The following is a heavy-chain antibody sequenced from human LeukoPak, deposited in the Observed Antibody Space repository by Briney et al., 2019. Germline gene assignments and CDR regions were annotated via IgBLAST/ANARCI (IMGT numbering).Heavy chain of an antibody. J-gene: IGHJ4*02. CDR3: ASAPIHGTQPIDY. V-gene: IGHV4-31*03. CDR2: IYYRGSI. D-gene: IGHD1-1*01. CDR1: GDSISSGGYY. Sequence: SETLSLTCTVSGDSISSGGYYWSWVRQHPGKGLEWIGYIYYRGSIYYNPSLKSRATMSVDASKNQFSLILSSVTAADTAVYYCASAPIHGTQPIDYWGQGVLVTVSS.